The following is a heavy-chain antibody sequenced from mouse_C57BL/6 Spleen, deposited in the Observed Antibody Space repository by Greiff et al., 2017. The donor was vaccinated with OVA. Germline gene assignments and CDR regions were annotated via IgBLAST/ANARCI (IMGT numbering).Heavy chain of an antibody. CDR1: GFTFSDYY. J-gene: IGHJ1*03. CDR3: ARLWYFDV. V-gene: IGHV5-16*01. CDR2: INYDGSST. Sequence: EVNVVESEGGLVQPGSSMKLSCTASGFTFSDYYMAWVRQVPEKGLEWVANINYDGSSTYYLDSLKSRFIISRDNAKNILYLQMSSLKSEDTATYYCARLWYFDVWGTGTTVTVSS.